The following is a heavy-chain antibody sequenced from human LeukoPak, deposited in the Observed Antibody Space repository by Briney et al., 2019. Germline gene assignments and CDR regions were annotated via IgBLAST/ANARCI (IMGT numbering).Heavy chain of an antibody. Sequence: GGSLRLSCVASGFTFSSYSMNWVRQAPGEGLEWVSYISSLSGTIYYADSRKGRFTISRDNSKNMLHPQMNSLRAEDTAVYYSPSHSGYNWNDDARLVFDYWGQGTLVTVSS. D-gene: IGHD1-20*01. CDR1: GFTFSSYS. CDR3: PSHSGYNWNDDARLVFDY. CDR2: ISSLSGTI. J-gene: IGHJ4*02. V-gene: IGHV3-48*01.